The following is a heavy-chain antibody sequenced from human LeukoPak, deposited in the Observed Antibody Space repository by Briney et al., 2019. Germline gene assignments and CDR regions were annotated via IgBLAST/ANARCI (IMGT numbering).Heavy chain of an antibody. J-gene: IGHJ4*02. D-gene: IGHD5-18*01. CDR3: AREYSYGYFDY. V-gene: IGHV3-74*01. Sequence: GGSLRLSCAASGFTFSSYGMHWVRQAPGKGLVWVSRINSDGSSTSYADSVKGRFTISRDNAKNTLYLQMNSLRAEDTAVYYCAREYSYGYFDYWGQGTLVTVSS. CDR2: INSDGSST. CDR1: GFTFSSYG.